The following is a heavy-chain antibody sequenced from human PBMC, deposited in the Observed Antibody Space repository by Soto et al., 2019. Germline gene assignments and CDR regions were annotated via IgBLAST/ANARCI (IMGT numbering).Heavy chain of an antibody. CDR2: VSASGSNT. CDR1: GFTFSTYA. V-gene: IGHV3-23*01. Sequence: EVQVLESGGGLIQPGGSRKLSCAASGFTFSTYAMSWVRQAPGKGLEWVSAVSASGSNTYYADSVKGRFTISRDNSENTLYLQMNSLRAEDTAVYYWAKKAGSGGSHSATAAFDMWGQGTMVTVS. CDR3: AKKAGSGGSHSATAAFDM. J-gene: IGHJ3*02. D-gene: IGHD2-15*01.